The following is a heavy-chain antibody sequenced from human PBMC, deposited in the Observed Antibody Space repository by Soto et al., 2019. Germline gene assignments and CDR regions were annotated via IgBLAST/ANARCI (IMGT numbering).Heavy chain of an antibody. CDR3: AKDDINHYYDSSGYWGDAFDI. CDR1: GFTFSSYG. Sequence: PGGSLRLSCAASGFTFSSYGMHWVRQAPGKGLEWVAVISYDGSNKYYADSVKGRFTISRDNSKNTLYLQMNSLRAEDTAVYYCAKDDINHYYDSSGYWGDAFDIWGQGTMVTVSS. V-gene: IGHV3-30*18. CDR2: ISYDGSNK. J-gene: IGHJ3*02. D-gene: IGHD3-22*01.